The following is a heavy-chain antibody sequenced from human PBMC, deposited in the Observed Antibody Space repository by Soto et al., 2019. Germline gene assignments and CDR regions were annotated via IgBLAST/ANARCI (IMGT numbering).Heavy chain of an antibody. CDR2: IIPIFGTA. J-gene: IGHJ5*02. CDR3: ARPTRYYYDSSGQSAWFDP. Sequence: QVQLVQSGAEENKPGSSVKVSCKASGGTFSSYAISWVRQAPGQGLEWMGGIIPIFGTANYAQKFQGRVTITADESTSTAYMELSSLRSEDTAVYYCARPTRYYYDSSGQSAWFDPWGQGTLVTVSS. CDR1: GGTFSSYA. V-gene: IGHV1-69*12. D-gene: IGHD3-22*01.